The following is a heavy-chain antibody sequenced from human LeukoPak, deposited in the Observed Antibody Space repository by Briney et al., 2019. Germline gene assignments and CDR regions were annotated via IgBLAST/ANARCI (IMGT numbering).Heavy chain of an antibody. J-gene: IGHJ3*02. D-gene: IGHD3-22*01. V-gene: IGHV3-48*03. CDR2: ISSSGSTI. Sequence: GGSLRLSCAASGFTFSSYEMNWVRQAPGKGLEWVSYISSSGSTIYYADSVKGRFTISRDNAKNSLYLQMNSLRAEDTAVYYCARVAHYYDSSGSPGGAFDIWGQGTMVTVSS. CDR1: GFTFSSYE. CDR3: ARVAHYYDSSGSPGGAFDI.